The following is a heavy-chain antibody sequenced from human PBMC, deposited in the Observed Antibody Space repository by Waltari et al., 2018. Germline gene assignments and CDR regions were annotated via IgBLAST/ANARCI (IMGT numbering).Heavy chain of an antibody. V-gene: IGHV4-39*01. J-gene: IGHJ4*02. CDR3: ARHFVGATFY. Sequence: QLQLQESGPGLVKPSETLSLTCTVSGGSISSSSYYWGWIRQPPGKGLEWIGSIFYSGSPYDNPSLKSRVTMSVDTSKNQFSLKLSSVTAADTAVYYCARHFVGATFYWGQGTLVTVSS. CDR1: GGSISSSSYY. CDR2: IFYSGSP. D-gene: IGHD1-26*01.